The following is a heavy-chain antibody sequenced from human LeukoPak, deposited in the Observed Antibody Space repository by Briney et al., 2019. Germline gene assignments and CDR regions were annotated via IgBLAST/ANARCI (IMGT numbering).Heavy chain of an antibody. V-gene: IGHV4-31*03. D-gene: IGHD3-16*02. CDR2: IYYSGST. Sequence: PSQTLSLTCTVSGGSISSGGYYWSWIRQHPGKGLEWIGYIYYSGSTYYNPSLKSRVTISVDTSKNQFSLKLSSVTAADTAVYYCARSGDYVWGSYRYTSGPFDYWGQGTLVTVSS. CDR3: ARSGDYVWGSYRYTSGPFDY. J-gene: IGHJ4*02. CDR1: GGSISSGGYY.